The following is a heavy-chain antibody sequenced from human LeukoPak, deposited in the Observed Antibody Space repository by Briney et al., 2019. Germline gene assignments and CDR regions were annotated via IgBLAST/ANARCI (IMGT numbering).Heavy chain of an antibody. J-gene: IGHJ4*02. D-gene: IGHD3-22*01. Sequence: ASVKVSCKASGGTFSSYAISWVRQAPGQGLEWMGGIIPIFGTANYAQKFQGRVTITADESTSTAYMELSSLRSEDTAVYYCARPIDYYGSSGYDFWGQGTLVTVSS. CDR1: GGTFSSYA. CDR3: ARPIDYYGSSGYDF. V-gene: IGHV1-69*01. CDR2: IIPIFGTA.